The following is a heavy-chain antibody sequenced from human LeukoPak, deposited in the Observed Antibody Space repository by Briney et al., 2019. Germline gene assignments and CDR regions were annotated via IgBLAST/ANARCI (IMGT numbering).Heavy chain of an antibody. CDR3: AKRSVGEGRIIPSGYFDK. V-gene: IGHV3-13*04. J-gene: IGHJ4*02. CDR1: GFTFSGYD. CDR2: IGTAGDT. Sequence: GGSLRLSCAASGFTFSGYDIQWVRRATGKGLEWVSSIGTAGDTYCAGSVKGRFTISRDNSKNTLYLQMNSLRAEDTAVYYCAKRSVGEGRIIPSGYFDKWGQGTLVTVSS. D-gene: IGHD2-15*01.